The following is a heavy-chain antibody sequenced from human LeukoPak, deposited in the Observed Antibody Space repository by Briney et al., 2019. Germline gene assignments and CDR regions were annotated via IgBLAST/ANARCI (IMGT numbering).Heavy chain of an antibody. CDR2: INHSGGT. CDR3: ARGFGLWFGELFDY. D-gene: IGHD3-10*01. V-gene: IGHV4-34*01. J-gene: IGHJ4*02. Sequence: SETLSLTCAVYGGSFTGYYWSWIRQPPGKGLEWIGEINHSGGTNYNPSLKSRVTISVDTSKNQFSLKLSSVTAADTAVYYCARGFGLWFGELFDYWGQGTLVTVSS. CDR1: GGSFTGYY.